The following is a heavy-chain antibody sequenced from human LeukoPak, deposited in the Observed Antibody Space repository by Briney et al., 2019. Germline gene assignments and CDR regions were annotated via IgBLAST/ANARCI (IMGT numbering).Heavy chain of an antibody. Sequence: PGGSLRLSCAASGFTFSSYGMHWVRQAPGKGLEWVAFIRYDGSNKYYADSVKGRFTISRDNSKNTLYLQMNSLRAEDTAVYYCARDLEYSSGWYYFAYWGQGTLVTVSS. V-gene: IGHV3-30*02. CDR2: IRYDGSNK. CDR1: GFTFSSYG. D-gene: IGHD6-19*01. CDR3: ARDLEYSSGWYYFAY. J-gene: IGHJ4*02.